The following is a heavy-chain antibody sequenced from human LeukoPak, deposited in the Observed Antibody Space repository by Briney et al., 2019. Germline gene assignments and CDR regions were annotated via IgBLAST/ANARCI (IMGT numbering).Heavy chain of an antibody. CDR2: IIPIFGTA. V-gene: IGHV1-69*06. D-gene: IGHD2-2*01. Sequence: ASVKVSCKASGYTFTSYAMNWVRQAPGQGLEWMGGIIPIFGTANYAQKFQGRVTITADKSTSTAYMELSSLRSEDTAVYYCASGYCSSTSCYWFDPWGQGTLVTVSS. CDR3: ASGYCSSTSCYWFDP. J-gene: IGHJ5*02. CDR1: GYTFTSYA.